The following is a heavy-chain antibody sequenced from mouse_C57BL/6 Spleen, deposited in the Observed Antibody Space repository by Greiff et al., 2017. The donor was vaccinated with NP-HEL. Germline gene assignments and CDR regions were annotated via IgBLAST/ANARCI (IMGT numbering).Heavy chain of an antibody. Sequence: VQLQQPGTELVKPGASVKLSCKASGYTFTSYWMHWVKQRPGQGLEWIGNINPSNGGTNYNEKFKSKATLTVDKSSSTAYMQLSSLTSEDSAVYYCARGAYDYDEEEGEFAYWGQGTRVTVSA. CDR1: GYTFTSYW. CDR2: INPSNGGT. J-gene: IGHJ3*01. D-gene: IGHD2-4*01. CDR3: ARGAYDYDEEEGEFAY. V-gene: IGHV1-53*01.